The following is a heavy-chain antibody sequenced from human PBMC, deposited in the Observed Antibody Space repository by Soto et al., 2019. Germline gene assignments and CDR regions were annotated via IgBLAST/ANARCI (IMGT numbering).Heavy chain of an antibody. D-gene: IGHD1-1*01. CDR1: GFTFSTYA. CDR2: INERGGST. Sequence: SLRLSCADSGFTFSTYALSWVRQAPGKGLEWVSAINERGGSTYYADSVKGRFTISRDNSKNTLYLQMKSLRAEDTALYYCAKDKSGTTAFDTWGQGTMVTVSS. J-gene: IGHJ3*02. CDR3: AKDKSGTTAFDT. V-gene: IGHV3-23*01.